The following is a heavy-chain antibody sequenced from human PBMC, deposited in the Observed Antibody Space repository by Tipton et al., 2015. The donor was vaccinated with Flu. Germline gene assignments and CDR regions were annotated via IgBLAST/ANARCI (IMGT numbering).Heavy chain of an antibody. CDR2: SHQTGTN. J-gene: IGHJ5*02. D-gene: IGHD4-11*01. CDR1: GDYIASVHY. V-gene: IGHV4-38-2*01. CDR3: ARRDYSNYVSDPKSWFDA. Sequence: TLSLTCSVSGDYIASVHYWGWIRQPPGGGLEWIGNSHQTGTNYYNPSLRGRVTFSVDRSKNQFSLRLSSVTAADTAMYFCARRDYSNYVSDPKSWFDAWGRGILVTVSS.